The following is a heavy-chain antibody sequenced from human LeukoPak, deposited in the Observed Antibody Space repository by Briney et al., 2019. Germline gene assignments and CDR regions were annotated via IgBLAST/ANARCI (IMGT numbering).Heavy chain of an antibody. J-gene: IGHJ4*02. CDR3: ARESGDGYNPFDY. V-gene: IGHV3-66*02. CDR1: GFTVSSNY. Sequence: GGSLRLSCAASGFTVSSNYMSWLRQAPGKGLEWVSVIYSGGSTYYADSVKGRFTISRDNSKNTLYLQMNSLRAEDTAVYYCARESGDGYNPFDYWGQGTLVTVSS. CDR2: IYSGGST. D-gene: IGHD5-24*01.